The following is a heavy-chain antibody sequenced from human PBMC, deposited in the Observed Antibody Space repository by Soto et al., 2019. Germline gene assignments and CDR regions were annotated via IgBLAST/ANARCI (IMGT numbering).Heavy chain of an antibody. V-gene: IGHV3-23*01. D-gene: IGHD1-7*01. Sequence: GGSLRLSCAASGFTFSSYAMSWVRQAPGKGLEGVSAISGSGDNTYYADSVKGRFTISRDNSKNTLYLQMNSLRAEDTAEYYCAKDAWNYDCWGQGTLVTVSS. CDR2: ISGSGDNT. J-gene: IGHJ4*02. CDR1: GFTFSSYA. CDR3: AKDAWNYDC.